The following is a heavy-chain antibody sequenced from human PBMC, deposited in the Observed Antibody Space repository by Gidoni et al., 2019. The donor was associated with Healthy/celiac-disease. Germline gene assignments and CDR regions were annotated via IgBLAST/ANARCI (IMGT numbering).Heavy chain of an antibody. D-gene: IGHD1-26*01. J-gene: IGHJ6*02. CDR3: ARDEGGSYRDNWYYGMDV. V-gene: IGHV1-69*01. CDR2: IIPIFGTA. CDR1: GGTFSSYA. Sequence: QVQLVQSGAEVKKPGSSVKVSCKASGGTFSSYAISWVRQAPGQGLEWMGGIIPIFGTANYAQKFQGRVTITADESTSTAYMELSSLRSEDTAVYYCARDEGGSYRDNWYYGMDVWGQGTTVTVSS.